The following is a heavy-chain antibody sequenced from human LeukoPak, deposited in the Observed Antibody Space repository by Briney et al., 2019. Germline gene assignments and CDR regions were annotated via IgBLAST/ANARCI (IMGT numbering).Heavy chain of an antibody. Sequence: GASVKASCKASGYTFTSYYMHWVRQAPGQGLEWMGIINPSGGNTNYAQKFQGRVTMTRDTSTSTVYMELRSLRSDDTAVYYCARRAAVVGPLYYFDNWGQGTLVTVSS. D-gene: IGHD6-19*01. CDR2: INPSGGNT. J-gene: IGHJ4*02. CDR1: GYTFTSYY. CDR3: ARRAAVVGPLYYFDN. V-gene: IGHV1-46*01.